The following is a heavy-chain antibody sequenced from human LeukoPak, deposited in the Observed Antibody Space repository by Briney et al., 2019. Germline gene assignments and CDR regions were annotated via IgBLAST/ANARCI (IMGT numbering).Heavy chain of an antibody. Sequence: ASVKVSCKASGYTFTGYYMHWVRQAPGQGLEWMGWINPNSGGTNYAQKFQGRVTMTRDTSISTAYMELSRLRSDDTAVYYCARVLSAQADDAFDIWGQGTMVTVSS. J-gene: IGHJ3*02. CDR1: GYTFTGYY. CDR3: ARVLSAQADDAFDI. D-gene: IGHD2/OR15-2a*01. V-gene: IGHV1-2*02. CDR2: INPNSGGT.